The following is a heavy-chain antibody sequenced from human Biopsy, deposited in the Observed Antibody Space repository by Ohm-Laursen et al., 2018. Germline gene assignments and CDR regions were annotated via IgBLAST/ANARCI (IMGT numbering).Heavy chain of an antibody. V-gene: IGHV1-24*01. CDR2: FAPENGRI. Sequence: SVKVSCKVSGYSLTELSMHWVRQAPGQGLEWMGGFAPENGRIVYSQKFQGRVTMTEDTSTSTVYMEVWRLRSDDTAVYYCAADINVWNVNYWGQGTQVIVSS. CDR1: GYSLTELS. CDR3: AADINVWNVNY. J-gene: IGHJ4*02. D-gene: IGHD1-1*01.